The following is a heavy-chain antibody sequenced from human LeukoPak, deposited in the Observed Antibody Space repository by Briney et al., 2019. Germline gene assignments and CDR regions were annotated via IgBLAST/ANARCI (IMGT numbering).Heavy chain of an antibody. D-gene: IGHD3-9*01. CDR1: GGTFSSYA. Sequence: GSSVKVSCKASGGTFSSYAISWVRQAPGQGLEWMGGIIPIFGTANYAQKFQGRVTITTDESTSTAYMELSSLRSEDTAVYYCARAPYYDILTGYYREYYYYYMDVWGKGTTVTVSS. CDR2: IIPIFGTA. CDR3: ARAPYYDILTGYYREYYYYYMDV. J-gene: IGHJ6*03. V-gene: IGHV1-69*05.